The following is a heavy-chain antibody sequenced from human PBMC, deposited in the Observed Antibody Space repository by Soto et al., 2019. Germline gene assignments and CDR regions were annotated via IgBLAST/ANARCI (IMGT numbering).Heavy chain of an antibody. V-gene: IGHV3-30-3*01. Sequence: GGSLRLSCAASGFTFSNYAMHWVRQAPGKGLEWVAVISYDGYNKHYADSVKGRFTISRDNSKNTLYLQMNSLRVEDTAAYYCARDRGGGSYYYYGMDVWGQGTTVTVSS. CDR2: ISYDGYNK. D-gene: IGHD1-26*01. CDR3: ARDRGGGSYYYYGMDV. J-gene: IGHJ6*02. CDR1: GFTFSNYA.